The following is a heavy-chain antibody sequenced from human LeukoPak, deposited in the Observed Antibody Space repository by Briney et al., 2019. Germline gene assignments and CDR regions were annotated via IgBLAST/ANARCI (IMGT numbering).Heavy chain of an antibody. V-gene: IGHV3-21*04. Sequence: GGSLRLSCAASGFTFSSYYMIWVRQAPGKGLEWVSSISTSSSYIYYADSLKGRFTISRDNAKNSLYLQINSLRAEDTAVYYCAKDQKPNYDSREPFDYWGQGTLVTVSS. D-gene: IGHD3-22*01. CDR1: GFTFSSYY. CDR2: ISTSSSYI. CDR3: AKDQKPNYDSREPFDY. J-gene: IGHJ4*02.